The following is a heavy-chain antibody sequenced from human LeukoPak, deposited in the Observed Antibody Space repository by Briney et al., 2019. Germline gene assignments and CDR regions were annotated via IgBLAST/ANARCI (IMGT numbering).Heavy chain of an antibody. D-gene: IGHD2-2*01. CDR1: GFTFSSYS. J-gene: IGHJ4*02. CDR2: ISYDGSNK. CDR3: AKEGIVVGKTVTIDLDY. V-gene: IGHV3-30*18. Sequence: GGSLRLSCAASGFTFSSYSMNWVRQAPGKGLEWVAVISYDGSNKYYADSVKGRFTISRDNSKNTLYLQMNSLRAEDTAVYYCAKEGIVVGKTVTIDLDYWGQGTLVTVSS.